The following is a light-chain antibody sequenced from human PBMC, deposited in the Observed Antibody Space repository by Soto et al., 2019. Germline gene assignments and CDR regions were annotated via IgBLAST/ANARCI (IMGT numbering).Light chain of an antibody. CDR3: QQREYWPPIT. CDR1: QNIHNY. Sequence: ETVLTQSPATLSLSPGERATLSCRASQNIHNYLAWYQQKPGQAPRLLIYDTSNRATGVPARFSGSGSGTDFTLTISSLEPEYFGVYYCQQREYWPPITFCQGTRLEVK. V-gene: IGKV3-11*01. CDR2: DTS. J-gene: IGKJ5*01.